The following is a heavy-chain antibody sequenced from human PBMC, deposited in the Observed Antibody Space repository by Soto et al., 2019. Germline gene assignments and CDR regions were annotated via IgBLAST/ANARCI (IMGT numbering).Heavy chain of an antibody. D-gene: IGHD1-26*01. V-gene: IGHV3-23*01. J-gene: IGHJ4*02. Sequence: GGSLRLSCAASGFPFRDYGLAWVRQAPGKGLEWVSSITGNGDRTFYAASVRGRFSISRDTSKDTLFLQMNYLTADDTAVYYCALGGNFDFWGQGALVTVSS. CDR2: ITGNGDRT. CDR3: ALGGNFDF. CDR1: GFPFRDYG.